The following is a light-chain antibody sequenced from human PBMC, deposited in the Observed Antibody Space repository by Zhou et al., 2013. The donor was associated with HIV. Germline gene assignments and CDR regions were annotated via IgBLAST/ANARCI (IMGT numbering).Light chain of an antibody. Sequence: TQMTQSRSSLSASVGDRVVITCQASQHIDMYLNWYQQKPGKAPNLLIYDTLNLEAGVPLRFSGSGSGTDFTLTISGLQPEDVATYYCQQYESVPLTFGGGTKVEI. CDR2: DTL. V-gene: IGKV1-33*01. J-gene: IGKJ4*01. CDR3: QQYESVPLT. CDR1: QHIDMY.